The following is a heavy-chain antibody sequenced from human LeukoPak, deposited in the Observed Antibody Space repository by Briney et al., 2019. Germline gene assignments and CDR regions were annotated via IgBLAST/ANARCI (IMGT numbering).Heavy chain of an antibody. CDR3: AKDPGSPFDY. CDR2: FSGSGGST. V-gene: IGHV3-23*01. J-gene: IGHJ4*02. Sequence: GGSLRLSCAASGFTFSSYAMSWVRQAPRKGLEWVSAFSGSGGSTYYADSVKGRFTISRDNSKNTLYLQMNSLRAEDTAVYYCAKDPGSPFDYWGQGTLVTVSS. CDR1: GFTFSSYA. D-gene: IGHD3-10*01.